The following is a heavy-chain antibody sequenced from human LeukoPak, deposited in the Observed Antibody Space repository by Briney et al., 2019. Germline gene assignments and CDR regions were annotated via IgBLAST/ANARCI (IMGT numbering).Heavy chain of an antibody. Sequence: GASVKVSCKASGYTFTSYGISWVRQAPGQGLEWMGRIIPILGIANYAQKFQGRVTITADKSTSTAYMELSSLRSEDTAVYYCAREGLAYCGGDCYQYNWFDPWGQGTLVTVSS. CDR3: AREGLAYCGGDCYQYNWFDP. V-gene: IGHV1-69*04. J-gene: IGHJ5*02. CDR2: IIPILGIA. D-gene: IGHD2-21*02. CDR1: GYTFTSYG.